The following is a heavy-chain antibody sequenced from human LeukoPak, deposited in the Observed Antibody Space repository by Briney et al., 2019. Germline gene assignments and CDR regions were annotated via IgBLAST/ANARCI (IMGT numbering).Heavy chain of an antibody. CDR1: GGSISNYY. V-gene: IGHV4-59*12. CDR2: MYYSGST. J-gene: IGHJ5*02. CDR3: ARSESKYYDILTGYSGSTWFDP. D-gene: IGHD3-9*01. Sequence: SETLSLTCTVSGGSISNYYWSWIRQPPGKGLEWIGYMYYSGSTNYNPSLKSRVTISVDRSKNQFSLKLSSVTAADTAVYYCARSESKYYDILTGYSGSTWFDPWGQGTLVTVSS.